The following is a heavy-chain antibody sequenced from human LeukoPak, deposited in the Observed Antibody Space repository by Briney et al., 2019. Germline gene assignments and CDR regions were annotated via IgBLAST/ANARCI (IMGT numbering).Heavy chain of an antibody. CDR3: AXDITIFGVVRNWFVP. D-gene: IGHD3-3*01. V-gene: IGHV1-2*02. Sequence: GASVNVTLKASGYTFTGYYMHWVRQAPGQGLEWMGWINPNSGGTNYAQKFQGRVTMTRDKSISTAYNELSRLRSDDTAVYYCAXDITIFGVVRNWFVPGPEGPLVSVSS. CDR1: GYTFTGYY. CDR2: INPNSGGT. J-gene: IGHJ5*02.